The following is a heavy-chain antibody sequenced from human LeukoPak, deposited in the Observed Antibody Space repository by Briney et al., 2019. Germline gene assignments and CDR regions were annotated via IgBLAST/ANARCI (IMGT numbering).Heavy chain of an antibody. CDR3: AREWGLYCSSTSCYYYYYGMDV. CDR2: ISAYDGNT. CDR1: GYTFTSYG. V-gene: IGHV1-18*01. Sequence: ASVNVSCTASGYTFTSYGISWVRQAPGQGLEWMGWISAYDGNTNYAQKLQGRVTMTTDTSTSTAYMELRSLRSDDTAVYYCAREWGLYCSSTSCYYYYYGMDVWGQGTTVTVSS. D-gene: IGHD2-2*01. J-gene: IGHJ6*02.